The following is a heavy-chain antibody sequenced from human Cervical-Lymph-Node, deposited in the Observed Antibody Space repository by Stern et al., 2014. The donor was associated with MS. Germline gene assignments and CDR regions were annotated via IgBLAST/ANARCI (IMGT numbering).Heavy chain of an antibody. CDR3: ARGAGVFDS. CDR1: GGSIGRSSYY. D-gene: IGHD6-19*01. V-gene: IGHV4-39*02. Sequence: QVQLQESGPGLVKPSETLSLTCTVSGGSIGRSSYYWGWIRQPPGKGLEWIGNIFYTGSAFYDPSLKSRVTISVDTSNNHFSLSLNSVTPADTAVYYCARGAGVFDSWGQGTLVTVSP. J-gene: IGHJ4*02. CDR2: IFYTGSA.